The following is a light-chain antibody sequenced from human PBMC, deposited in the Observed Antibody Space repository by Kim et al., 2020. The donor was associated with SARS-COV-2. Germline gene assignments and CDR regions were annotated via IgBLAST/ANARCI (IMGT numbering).Light chain of an antibody. CDR3: QQSYSTPYS. V-gene: IGKV1-39*01. CDR2: AAS. J-gene: IGKJ2*03. CDR1: QSISSY. Sequence: DIQMTQSPSSLCGSVGDRVTITCRASQSISSYLNWYQQKPGKAPKLLIYAASSLQSGVPSRFSGSGSGTDFTLTISSLQPEDFATYYCQQSYSTPYSFGQGTKLEI.